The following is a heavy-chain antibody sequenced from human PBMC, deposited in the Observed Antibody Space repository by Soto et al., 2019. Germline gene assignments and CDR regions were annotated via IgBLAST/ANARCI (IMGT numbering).Heavy chain of an antibody. V-gene: IGHV3-33*01. D-gene: IGHD2-21*02. CDR2: IWYEGLNI. CDR1: GFTFSTYG. J-gene: IGHJ3*02. Sequence: QVQLVESGGGVVQPGTSLRLSCAASGFTFSTYGMHWVRQTPVKGLEWVAIIWYEGLNIYYADSVKGRFTISRDDSKNTVYLEMNSLRPGATAVYYCARAGPYCCSDCYPLAFDIWGHGTVVTVSS. CDR3: ARAGPYCCSDCYPLAFDI.